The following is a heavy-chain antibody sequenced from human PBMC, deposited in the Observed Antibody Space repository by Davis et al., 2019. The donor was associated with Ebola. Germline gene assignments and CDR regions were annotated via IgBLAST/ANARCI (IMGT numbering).Heavy chain of an antibody. CDR3: ARDRGFFWFDP. V-gene: IGHV3-21*01. CDR2: ISSSSSYI. CDR1: GFTFSSYS. Sequence: GGSLRLSCAASGFTFSSYSMNWVRQAPGKGLEWVSSISSSSSYIYYADSVKGRFTISRDNAKNSLYLQMNSLRAEDTAVYYCARDRGFFWFDPWGQGTLVTISS. D-gene: IGHD1-26*01. J-gene: IGHJ5*02.